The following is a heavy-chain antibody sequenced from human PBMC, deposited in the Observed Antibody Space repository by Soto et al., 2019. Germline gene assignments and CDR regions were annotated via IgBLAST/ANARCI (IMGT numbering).Heavy chain of an antibody. D-gene: IGHD5-18*01. V-gene: IGHV3-33*01. CDR2: IWYDGSNK. CDR3: ARYSDTVMIELEY. CDR1: GFTFSSYG. J-gene: IGHJ4*02. Sequence: QVQLVESGGVVVQPGRSLRLSCAASGFTFSSYGLHWVLQAPGKGLEWVAVIWYDGSNKYYVDSVKGRFTISRDNSKNTLYLQMKGLRSVDTAVYYCARYSDTVMIELEYWGPGTLVTLSS.